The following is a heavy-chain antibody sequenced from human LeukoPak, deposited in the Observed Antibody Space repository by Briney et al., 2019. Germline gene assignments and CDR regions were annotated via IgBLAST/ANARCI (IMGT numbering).Heavy chain of an antibody. D-gene: IGHD3-10*01. CDR3: ARDSGLDV. Sequence: SETLSLTCTVSGGSISTYYWSWIRQSPGKGLEWIGYIYYTGSTNYNPSLKSRVTISVDTSKNQFSLRLSSVTAADTAVYYCARDSGLDVWGQGTTVAVSS. V-gene: IGHV4-59*01. CDR1: GGSISTYY. CDR2: IYYTGST. J-gene: IGHJ6*02.